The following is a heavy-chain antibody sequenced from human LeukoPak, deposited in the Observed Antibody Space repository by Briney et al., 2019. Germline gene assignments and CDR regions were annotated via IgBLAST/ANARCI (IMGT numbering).Heavy chain of an antibody. D-gene: IGHD3-10*01. J-gene: IGHJ4*02. V-gene: IGHV1-8*02. Sequence: ASVKVSCKASGYTFTSYGISWVRQAPGQGLEWMGWMNPNSGNTGYAQKFQGRVTMTRNTSVSTAYMELSSLRSEDTAVYYCARGGFGLLWFGESYFDYWGQGTLVTVSS. CDR2: MNPNSGNT. CDR1: GYTFTSYG. CDR3: ARGGFGLLWFGESYFDY.